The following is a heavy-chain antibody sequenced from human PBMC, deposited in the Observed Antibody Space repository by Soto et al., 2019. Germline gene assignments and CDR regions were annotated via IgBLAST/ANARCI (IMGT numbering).Heavy chain of an antibody. V-gene: IGHV4-39*01. CDR2: IYYSGST. CDR3: ARREVRDADLWFDP. CDR1: GGSISSSSYY. Sequence: SETLSLTXTVSGGSISSSSYYWGWIRQPPGKGLEWIGSIYYSGSTYYNPSLKSRVTISVDTSKNQFSLKLSSVTAADTAVYYCARREVRDADLWFDPWGQGTLVTVSS. D-gene: IGHD3-10*01. J-gene: IGHJ5*02.